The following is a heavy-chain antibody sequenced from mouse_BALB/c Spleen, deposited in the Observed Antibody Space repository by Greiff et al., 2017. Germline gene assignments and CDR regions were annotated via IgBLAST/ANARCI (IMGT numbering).Heavy chain of an antibody. CDR1: GFTFSSYT. Sequence: EVHLVESGGGLVQPGGSLKLSCAASGFTFSSYTMSWVRQTPEKRLEWVASISNGGGSTYYPDTVKGRFTISRDNAKNTLYLQMSSVKSEDTAMYYCARHTVDYEAMDYWGQGTSVTVSS. D-gene: IGHD1-1*01. CDR2: ISNGGGST. V-gene: IGHV5-12-2*01. CDR3: ARHTVDYEAMDY. J-gene: IGHJ4*01.